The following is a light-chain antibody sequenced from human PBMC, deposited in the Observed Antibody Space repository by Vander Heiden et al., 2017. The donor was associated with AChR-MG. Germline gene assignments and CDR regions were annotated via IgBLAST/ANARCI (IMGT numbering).Light chain of an antibody. CDR3: QQYTNWPFT. J-gene: IGKJ3*01. CDR1: QSVTSH. CDR2: GAS. V-gene: IGKV3-15*01. Sequence: EIVMTQSPATLSVSPGDRATLSCRASQSVTSHLVWYQQKPGQAPRPLIYGASTRATGIPGRFSGSGSGTEFTLTISSLQSEDFAVYYCQQYTNWPFTFGPGTKVDIK.